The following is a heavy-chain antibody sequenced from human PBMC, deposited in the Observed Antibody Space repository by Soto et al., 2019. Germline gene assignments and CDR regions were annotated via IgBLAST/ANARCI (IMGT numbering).Heavy chain of an antibody. CDR2: IIPILGIA. D-gene: IGHD4-4*01. CDR3: ARGGSDGRVSPTVTTNDSDY. J-gene: IGHJ4*02. V-gene: IGHV1-69*02. Sequence: QVQLVQSGAEVKKPGSSVKVSCKASGGTFSSYTISWVRQAPGQGLEWMGRIIPILGIANYAQKFQGRVTITADKSTSTAYMELSSLRCEDTAVYYCARGGSDGRVSPTVTTNDSDYWGQGTLVTVSS. CDR1: GGTFSSYT.